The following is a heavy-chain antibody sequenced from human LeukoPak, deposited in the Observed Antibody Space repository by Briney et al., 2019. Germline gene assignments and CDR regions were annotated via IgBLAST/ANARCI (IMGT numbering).Heavy chain of an antibody. Sequence: GVSLRLSCAASGFTFSNYWMHWVRQGPGKGLVWVSHIRSDGTSTSYADSVKGRFTISRDNAKNTLYLQMSSLRAEDTAVYYCARGGDPVKYYAEYFQYWGQGTLVTVSS. V-gene: IGHV3-74*01. CDR1: GFTFSNYW. D-gene: IGHD2-21*02. J-gene: IGHJ1*01. CDR3: ARGGDPVKYYAEYFQY. CDR2: IRSDGTST.